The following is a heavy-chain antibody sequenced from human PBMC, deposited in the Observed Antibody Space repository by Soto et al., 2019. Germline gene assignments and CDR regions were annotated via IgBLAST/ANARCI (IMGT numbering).Heavy chain of an antibody. CDR3: AREEWVSYYYLDV. D-gene: IGHD3-3*01. CDR1: GGSISSSSYY. V-gene: IGHV4-39*02. CDR2: IYYSGST. J-gene: IGHJ6*03. Sequence: QLQLQESGPGLVKPSETLSLTCTVSGGSISSSSYYWGWIRQPPGKGLEWIGSIYYSGSTYYNPSLKSRVTISVDTSKNQFSLKLSSLTAADTAVYYCAREEWVSYYYLDVWGKGTTVTVSS.